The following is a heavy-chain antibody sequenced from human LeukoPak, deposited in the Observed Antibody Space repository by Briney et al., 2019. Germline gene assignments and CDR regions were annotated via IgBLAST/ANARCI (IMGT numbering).Heavy chain of an antibody. CDR1: GGSISTYY. J-gene: IGHJ5*02. CDR3: ARDQGWFDP. V-gene: IGHV4-59*12. CDR2: IYYSGST. Sequence: SSETLSLTCTVSGGSISTYYWSWIRQPPGKGLEWIGYIYYSGSTNYNPSLKSRVTMSVDTSKNQFSLKLSSVTAADTAVYYCARDQGWFDPWGQGTLVTVSS.